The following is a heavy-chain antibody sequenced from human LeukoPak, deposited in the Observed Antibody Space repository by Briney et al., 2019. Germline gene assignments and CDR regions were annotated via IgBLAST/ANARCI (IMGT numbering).Heavy chain of an antibody. CDR3: AREFPVPGSFDY. Sequence: GGSLRLSCAASGFNFSIYAMHWVRQAPGKGLEYVSVISSNGGTTYYANSVKGRVTISRDNSKNTLYLQMGSLRAEDMAVYYCAREFPVPGSFDYWGQGTLVTVSS. V-gene: IGHV3-64*01. CDR2: ISSNGGTT. J-gene: IGHJ4*02. D-gene: IGHD2-2*01. CDR1: GFNFSIYA.